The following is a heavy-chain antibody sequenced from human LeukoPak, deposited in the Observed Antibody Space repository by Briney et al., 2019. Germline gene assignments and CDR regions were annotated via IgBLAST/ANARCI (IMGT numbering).Heavy chain of an antibody. Sequence: GGSLRLSCAASGFAFSDYDMHWVRQAPGKGLEWVSGISGHGDYTYYTDSVKGRFTISRDNSKNTLCLQMNSLTAEDTAVYYCAKRGTSAAFRPLDYWGQGTLVTVSS. CDR2: ISGHGDYT. CDR3: AKRGTSAAFRPLDY. J-gene: IGHJ4*02. CDR1: GFAFSDYD. D-gene: IGHD3-10*01. V-gene: IGHV3-23*01.